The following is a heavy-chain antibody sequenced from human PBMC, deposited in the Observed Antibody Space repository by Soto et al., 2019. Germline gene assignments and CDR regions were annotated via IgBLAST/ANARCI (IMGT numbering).Heavy chain of an antibody. CDR1: GLTVSSNY. Sequence: GGSLRLSCAASGLTVSSNYMSWVRQAPGKGLEWVSVIYSGGSTYYADSVKGRFTISRDNSKNTLYLQMNSLRAEDTAVYYCARDSGGKYDFWSGDYGMDVWGQGTTVTVSS. J-gene: IGHJ6*02. V-gene: IGHV3-53*01. CDR3: ARDSGGKYDFWSGDYGMDV. D-gene: IGHD3-3*01. CDR2: IYSGGST.